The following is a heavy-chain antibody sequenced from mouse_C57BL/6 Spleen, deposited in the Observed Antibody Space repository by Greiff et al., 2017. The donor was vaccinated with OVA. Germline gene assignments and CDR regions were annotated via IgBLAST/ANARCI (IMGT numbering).Heavy chain of an antibody. V-gene: IGHV1-55*01. CDR1: GYTFTSYW. D-gene: IGHD3-2*02. CDR2: IYPGSGST. J-gene: IGHJ4*01. Sequence: QVQLQQPGAELVKPGASVKMSCKASGYTFTSYWITWVKQRPGQGLEWIGDIYPGSGSTNYNEKFKSKATLTVDTSSSTAYMQLSSLTSEDSAVYYCARGGAAQAYYAMDYWGQGTSVTVSS. CDR3: ARGGAAQAYYAMDY.